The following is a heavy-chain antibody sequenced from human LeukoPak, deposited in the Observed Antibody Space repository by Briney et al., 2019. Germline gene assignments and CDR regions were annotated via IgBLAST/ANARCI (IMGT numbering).Heavy chain of an antibody. CDR1: GGSISSYY. CDR2: IYYSGST. D-gene: IGHD5-24*01. CDR3: ARGQDGYYFDY. V-gene: IGHV4-59*01. J-gene: IGHJ4*02. Sequence: SETLSLTCTVSGGSISSYYWSWIRQPPGKGLEWIGYIYYSGSTNYNPPLKSRVTISVDTSKNQFSLKLSSVTAADTAVYYCARGQDGYYFDYWGQGTLVTVSS.